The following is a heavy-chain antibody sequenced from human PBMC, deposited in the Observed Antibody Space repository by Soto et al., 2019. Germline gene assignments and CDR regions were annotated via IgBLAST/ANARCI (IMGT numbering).Heavy chain of an antibody. CDR3: ARETDNWNYVPWFDP. Sequence: ASVKVSCKASGYTFTSYAMHWVRQAPGQRREWMGWINAGNGNTKYSQKFQGRVTITRDTSASTAYMELSSLRSEDTAVYYCARETDNWNYVPWFDPWGQGXLVTVYS. CDR1: GYTFTSYA. CDR2: INAGNGNT. V-gene: IGHV1-3*01. J-gene: IGHJ5*02. D-gene: IGHD1-7*01.